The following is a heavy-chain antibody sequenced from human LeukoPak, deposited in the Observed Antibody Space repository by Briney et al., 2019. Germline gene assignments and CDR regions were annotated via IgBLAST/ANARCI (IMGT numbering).Heavy chain of an antibody. CDR2: ISAYSGDT. D-gene: IGHD2-15*01. CDR1: GYTFTSYG. CDR3: ARELGGYCSGGSCYSAPDY. Sequence: ASLKVSCKASGYTFTSYGINWVRQAPGQGLEWMGWISAYSGDTNYAPKLQGRVTLTTDTSTNTAYMGLRSLRSDDTAVYYCARELGGYCSGGSCYSAPDYWGQGTLVTVSS. J-gene: IGHJ4*02. V-gene: IGHV1-18*01.